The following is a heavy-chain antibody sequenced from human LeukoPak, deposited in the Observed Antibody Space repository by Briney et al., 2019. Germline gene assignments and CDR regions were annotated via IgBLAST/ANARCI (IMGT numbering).Heavy chain of an antibody. CDR2: ISSSSSYI. CDR3: ARDPSNYYDSSGYYSDSLDI. D-gene: IGHD3-22*01. Sequence: GGSLRLSCAASGFTFSSYSMNWVRQAPGEGLEWVSSISSSSSYIYYADSVKGRFTISRDNAKNSLYLQMNSLRAEDTAVYYCARDPSNYYDSSGYYSDSLDIWGQGTMVTVSS. CDR1: GFTFSSYS. V-gene: IGHV3-21*01. J-gene: IGHJ3*02.